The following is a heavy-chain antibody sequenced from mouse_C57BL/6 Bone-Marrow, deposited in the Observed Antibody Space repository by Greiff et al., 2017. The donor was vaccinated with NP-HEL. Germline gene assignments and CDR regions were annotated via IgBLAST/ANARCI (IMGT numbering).Heavy chain of an antibody. CDR3: APKGQLSPYAY. V-gene: IGHV1-80*01. D-gene: IGHD3-2*02. J-gene: IGHJ3*01. Sequence: QVQLQQSGAELVKPGASVKISCKASGYAFSSYWMNWVKQRPGKGLEWIGQIYPGDGDTNYNGKFKGKATLTADKSSSTAYMQLSSLTAEDSAVYFCAPKGQLSPYAYWGQGTLVTVSA. CDR1: GYAFSSYW. CDR2: IYPGDGDT.